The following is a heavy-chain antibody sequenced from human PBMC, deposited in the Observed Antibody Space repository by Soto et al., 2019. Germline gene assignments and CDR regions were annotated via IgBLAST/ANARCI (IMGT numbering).Heavy chain of an antibody. V-gene: IGHV1-69*13. CDR2: IIPIFGTA. CDR3: ARGTLNDYGDYAKHDD. J-gene: IGHJ4*02. CDR1: GGTFSSYA. D-gene: IGHD4-17*01. Sequence: SVKVSCKASGGTFSSYAISWVRQAPGQGLEWMGGIIPIFGTANYAQKFQGRVTITADESTSTAYMELSSLRSEDTAVYYCARGTLNDYGDYAKHDDWGQGSLVTVSS.